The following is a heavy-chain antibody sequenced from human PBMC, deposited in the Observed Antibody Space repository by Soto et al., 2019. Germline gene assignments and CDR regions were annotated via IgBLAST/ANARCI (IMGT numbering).Heavy chain of an antibody. D-gene: IGHD2-8*01. CDR2: TYYRSKWFN. Sequence: SQTLSLTCAISGDSVSTNSATWDWIRQSQSRGLEWLGRTYYRSKWFNDYAVSVKGRISINPDTSNNQFSLQLNSVTPDDMAVYFCARLIGNSWLASWSQGTLVTVSS. CDR1: GDSVSTNSAT. V-gene: IGHV6-1*01. CDR3: ARLIGNSWLAS. J-gene: IGHJ5*01.